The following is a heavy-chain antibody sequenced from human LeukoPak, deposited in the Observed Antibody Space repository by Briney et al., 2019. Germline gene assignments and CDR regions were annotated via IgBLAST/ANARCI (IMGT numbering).Heavy chain of an antibody. Sequence: SETLSLTCAVYGGSFSGYYWSWIRQPPGKGLEWIGEINHSGSTNYNPSLKSRVTTSVDTSKNQFSLKLSSVTAADTAVYYCARAPEVEIVVVTAIRTSFDYWGQGTLVTVSS. J-gene: IGHJ4*02. CDR1: GGSFSGYY. D-gene: IGHD2-21*02. CDR3: ARAPEVEIVVVTAIRTSFDY. CDR2: INHSGST. V-gene: IGHV4-34*01.